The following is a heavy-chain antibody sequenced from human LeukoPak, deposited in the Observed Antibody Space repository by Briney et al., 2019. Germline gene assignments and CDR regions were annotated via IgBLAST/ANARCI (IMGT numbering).Heavy chain of an antibody. CDR3: ARGPQLVRWNWFDP. J-gene: IGHJ5*02. Sequence: SVKVSCKASGYTFTSYDINWVRQATGQGLEWMGGIIPIFGTANYAQKFQGRVTITADESTSTAYMELSSLRSEDTAVYYCARGPQLVRWNWFDPWGQGTLVTVSS. CDR1: GYTFTSYD. CDR2: IIPIFGTA. V-gene: IGHV1-69*13. D-gene: IGHD6-13*01.